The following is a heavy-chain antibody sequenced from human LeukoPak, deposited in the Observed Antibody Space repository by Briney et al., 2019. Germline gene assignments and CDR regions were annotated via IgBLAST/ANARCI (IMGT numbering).Heavy chain of an antibody. CDR2: ISGSGGST. CDR3: AKDYYDSSGYYYWFDY. V-gene: IGHV3-23*01. CDR1: GFTFSSYA. D-gene: IGHD3-22*01. Sequence: GGSLRLSCAASGFTFSSYATSWVRQAPGKGLEWVSAISGSGGSTYYADSVKGRFTISRDNSKNTLYLQMNSLRAEDTAVYYCAKDYYDSSGYYYWFDYWGQGTLVTVSS. J-gene: IGHJ4*02.